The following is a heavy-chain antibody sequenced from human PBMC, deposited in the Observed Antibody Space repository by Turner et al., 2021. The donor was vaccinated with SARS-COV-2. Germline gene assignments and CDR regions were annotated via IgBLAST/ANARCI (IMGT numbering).Heavy chain of an antibody. D-gene: IGHD3-22*01. V-gene: IGHV4-39*01. J-gene: IGHJ6*02. CDR3: ARRLVVQGTDDYSYYYGMDV. CDR1: GCSISSSSYY. Sequence: QLKLQESGPGLVKPSETLSLTCTVLGCSISSSSYYWGWIRQPPGKGLEWIGNIYYSGSTYYNPSLKSRVTISVDTSKNQFSLKLSSVTATDTAVYYCARRLVVQGTDDYSYYYGMDVWGQGTTVTVSS. CDR2: IYYSGST.